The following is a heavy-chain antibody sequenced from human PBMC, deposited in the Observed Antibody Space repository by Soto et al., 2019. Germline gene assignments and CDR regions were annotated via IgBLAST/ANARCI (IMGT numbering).Heavy chain of an antibody. V-gene: IGHV4-31*03. CDR2: IYYSGST. CDR3: ARVRQVYWNFDL. D-gene: IGHD1-1*01. J-gene: IGHJ2*01. CDR1: GGSITSGDYY. Sequence: QVQLQESGPGLVKPSQTLSLTCTVSGGSITSGDYYWSWIRQHPGKGLEWIGYIYYSGSTYYNPSLKSRVTISVDTSDNQFSLKLTSVTAADTAVYYCARVRQVYWNFDLWGRGTLVTVSS.